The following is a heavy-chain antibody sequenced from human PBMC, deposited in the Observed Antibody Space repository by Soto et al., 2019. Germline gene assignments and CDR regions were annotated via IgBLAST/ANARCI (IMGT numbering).Heavy chain of an antibody. D-gene: IGHD3-3*01. CDR2: ISAYNGNT. J-gene: IGHJ6*02. V-gene: IGHV1-18*01. CDR3: ARNNYDFWSGYYTSDYYYYYGMDV. CDR1: GYDFSSYG. Sequence: KLDWKGVGYDFSSYGISWLRQKNGQGLEWMGWISAYNGNTNYAQKLQGRVTMTTDTSTSTAYMELRSLRSDDTAVYYCARNNYDFWSGYYTSDYYYYYGMDVWGQGTTVTVSS.